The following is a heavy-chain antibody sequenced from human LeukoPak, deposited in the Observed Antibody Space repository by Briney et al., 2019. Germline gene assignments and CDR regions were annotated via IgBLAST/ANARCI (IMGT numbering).Heavy chain of an antibody. D-gene: IGHD4-17*01. CDR3: ARDSSDYGDYSHAFDI. V-gene: IGHV3-30*04. CDR1: GFTFSSYA. CDR2: ISYDGSNK. Sequence: GGSLRLSCAASGFTFSSYAMHWVRQAPGKGLEWVAVISYDGSNKYYADSVKGRFTISRDNSKNTLYLQTSSLRAEDTAVYYCARDSSDYGDYSHAFDIWGQGTMVTVSS. J-gene: IGHJ3*02.